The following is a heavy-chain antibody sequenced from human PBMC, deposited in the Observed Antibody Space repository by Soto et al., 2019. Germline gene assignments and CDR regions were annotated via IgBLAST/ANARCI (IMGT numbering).Heavy chain of an antibody. CDR1: GGTFSSYA. CDR2: IIPIFGTA. V-gene: IGHV1-69*13. Sequence: SVKVSCKASGGTFSSYAISWVRQAPGQGLEWMGGIIPIFGTANYAQKFQGRVTITADESTSTAYMELSSLRSEDTAVYYCALGYCSGGSCYSYSYYGMDVWAPGTTVTVSS. J-gene: IGHJ6*02. D-gene: IGHD2-15*01. CDR3: ALGYCSGGSCYSYSYYGMDV.